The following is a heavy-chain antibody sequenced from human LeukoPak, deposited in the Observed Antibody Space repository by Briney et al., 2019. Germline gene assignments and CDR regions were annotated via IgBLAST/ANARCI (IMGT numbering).Heavy chain of an antibody. D-gene: IGHD6-6*01. CDR3: AKAGATTIAARPRIFSF. V-gene: IGHV3-21*04. CDR1: GFTFSSYS. Sequence: GGSLRLSCAASGFTFSSYSINWVRQAPGKGLEWVSSISSGSGYIYYADSVKGRFTISRSNSKNTLYLQMNSLRAEDTAVYYCAKAGATTIAARPRIFSFWGQGILVTVSS. CDR2: ISSGSGYI. J-gene: IGHJ4*02.